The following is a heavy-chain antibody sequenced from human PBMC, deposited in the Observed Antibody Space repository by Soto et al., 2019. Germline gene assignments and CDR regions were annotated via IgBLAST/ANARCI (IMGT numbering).Heavy chain of an antibody. CDR1: GYTFTSYG. D-gene: IGHD3-3*01. CDR3: ARTSDFGVVIMPLNWFDP. Sequence: QVQLVQSGAEVKKPGASVKVSCKASGYTFTSYGISWVRQAPGQGLEWMGWISAYNGNTNYAQKLQGRVTMTTDTSTSTAYMELSSLRSDDTAVYYCARTSDFGVVIMPLNWFDPWGQGTLVTVSS. V-gene: IGHV1-18*01. CDR2: ISAYNGNT. J-gene: IGHJ5*02.